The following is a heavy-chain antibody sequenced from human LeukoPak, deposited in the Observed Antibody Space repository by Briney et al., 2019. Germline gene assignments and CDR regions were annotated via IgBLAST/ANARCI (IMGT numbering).Heavy chain of an antibody. J-gene: IGHJ3*02. CDR3: AKDRGYNYGYRDAFHI. D-gene: IGHD5-18*01. V-gene: IGHV3-23*01. Sequence: PGGSLRLSCAASGFIFSSYGMSWVRQAPGKGLDWVSAISGGGGSTYYADSVKGRFTISRDNSKNTLDLQMNSLRAEDTAVYYCAKDRGYNYGYRDAFHIWGQGTMVTVSA. CDR1: GFIFSSYG. CDR2: ISGGGGST.